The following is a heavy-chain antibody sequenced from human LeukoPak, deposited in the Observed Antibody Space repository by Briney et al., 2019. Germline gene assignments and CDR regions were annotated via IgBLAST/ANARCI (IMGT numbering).Heavy chain of an antibody. V-gene: IGHV4-30-4*08. D-gene: IGHD3-9*01. CDR2: IYYSGGT. CDR3: ATVTRLTYYFDY. Sequence: SETLSLTCTVSGGSITSADYYWRWIRQRPGTGLEWIGYIYYSGGTYYNPSLKSRLTITISADTSKNQFSLNLSSVTAADTAVYYCATVTRLTYYFDYWGQGTLVSVSS. J-gene: IGHJ4*02. CDR1: GGSITSADYY.